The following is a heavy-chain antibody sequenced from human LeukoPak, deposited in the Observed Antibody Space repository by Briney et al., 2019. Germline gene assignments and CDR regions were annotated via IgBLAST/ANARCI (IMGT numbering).Heavy chain of an antibody. Sequence: GGSLRLSCATSGFTFTSYGIHWVRQAPGKGLEWVAVISDDGSNKNYADSVKGRFTISRDNSKNTLYLQMNSLRAEDTAVYYCARAAISDTAMVRRGYYFDYWGQGTLVTVSS. J-gene: IGHJ4*02. CDR1: GFTFTSYG. CDR3: ARAAISDTAMVRRGYYFDY. V-gene: IGHV3-30*12. D-gene: IGHD5-18*01. CDR2: ISDDGSNK.